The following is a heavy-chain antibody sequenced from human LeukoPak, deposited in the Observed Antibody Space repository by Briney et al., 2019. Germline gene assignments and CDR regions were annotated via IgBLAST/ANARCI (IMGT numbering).Heavy chain of an antibody. CDR3: ARDREEYSSSSAWDY. J-gene: IGHJ4*02. Sequence: GGSLRLSCAASGFTFSSYSMNWVRQAPGKGLEWVSSISSSSSYIYYADSVKGRFTISRDNAKNSLYLQMNSLRAEDTAVYYCARDREEYSSSSAWDYWGQGTLVTVSS. V-gene: IGHV3-21*01. D-gene: IGHD6-6*01. CDR2: ISSSSSYI. CDR1: GFTFSSYS.